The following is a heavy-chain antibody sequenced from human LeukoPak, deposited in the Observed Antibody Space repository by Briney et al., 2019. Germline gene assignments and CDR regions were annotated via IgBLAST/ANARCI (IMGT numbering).Heavy chain of an antibody. J-gene: IGHJ4*02. D-gene: IGHD6-19*01. V-gene: IGHV4-34*01. CDR3: ARTFTVAGFDY. Sequence: SETLSLTCAVYGGSFSGYYWSWIRQPPGKGLEWIGEINHSGSTNYNPSLKSRVTISVDTSKNQFSLKLSSVTAADTAVYYCARTFTVAGFDYWGQGTLVTVSS. CDR2: INHSGST. CDR1: GGSFSGYY.